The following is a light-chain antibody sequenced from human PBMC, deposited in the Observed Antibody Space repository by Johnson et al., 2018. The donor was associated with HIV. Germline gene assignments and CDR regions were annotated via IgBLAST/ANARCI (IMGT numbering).Light chain of an antibody. V-gene: IGLV1-51*02. Sequence: SVLTQPPSVSAAPGQKVTISCSGSSSNIGNNYVSWYQQLPGTAPKLLIYENNKRPSGIPDRFSGSKSGTSATLGITGLQTGDEADYYCATWDSSLTTGGVFGSGTKVTVL. J-gene: IGLJ1*01. CDR1: SSNIGNNY. CDR2: ENN. CDR3: ATWDSSLTTGGV.